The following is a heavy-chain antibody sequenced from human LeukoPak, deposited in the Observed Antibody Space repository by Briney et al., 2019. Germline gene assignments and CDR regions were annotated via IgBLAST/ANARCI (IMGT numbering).Heavy chain of an antibody. CDR3: ARGVACTDAEYFQH. CDR2: IYYSGST. D-gene: IGHD3-3*01. Sequence: SETLSLTCTVSGGSISSYYWSWIRQPPGKGLEWIGYIYYSGSTNYNPSLKSRVTISVDTSKNQFSLKLSSVTAADTAVYYCARGVACTDAEYFQHWGQGTLVTVSS. J-gene: IGHJ1*01. CDR1: GGSISSYY. V-gene: IGHV4-59*01.